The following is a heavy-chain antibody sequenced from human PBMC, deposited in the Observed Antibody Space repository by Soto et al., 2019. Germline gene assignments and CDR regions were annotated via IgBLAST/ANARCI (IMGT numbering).Heavy chain of an antibody. CDR1: GFTFNNYG. J-gene: IGHJ6*02. CDR3: AKGGGNYDFSRYGLDV. Sequence: QVQLVESGGGVVQPGRSLRVSCAASGFTFNNYGMHWVRQAPGKGLEWVALLSYDGSNKYYADSVKGRFTLSGDNSKNTLYLQMSSLRAEDTAVYYCAKGGGNYDFSRYGLDVWGQGTTVTVSS. D-gene: IGHD3-3*01. CDR2: LSYDGSNK. V-gene: IGHV3-30*18.